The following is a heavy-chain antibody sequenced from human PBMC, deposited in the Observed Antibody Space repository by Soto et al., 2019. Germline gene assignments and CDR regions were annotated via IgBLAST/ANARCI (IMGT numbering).Heavy chain of an antibody. CDR3: ARDKGGYCCSGSYSNSNRQYYYYYYMGV. J-gene: IGHJ6*03. CDR1: GYTFTGYY. CDR2: INHNSGGT. Sequence: ASAKVYCKASGYTFTGYYMHWVRQAPGQGLEWMGWINHNSGGTNYAQKSQRWVTMTRDTPISTAYTELSRLRSDDTAVYYCARDKGGYCCSGSYSNSNRQYYYYYYMGVCGKGTTFTVSS. V-gene: IGHV1-2*04. D-gene: IGHD3-10*01.